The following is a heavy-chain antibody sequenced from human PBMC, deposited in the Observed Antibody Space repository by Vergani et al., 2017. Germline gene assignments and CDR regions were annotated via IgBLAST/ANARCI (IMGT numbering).Heavy chain of an antibody. CDR3: AKDRVTTQYYFDY. J-gene: IGHJ4*02. V-gene: IGHV3-48*01. CDR1: GFTFSSYS. Sequence: EVQLVESGGGLVQPGGSLRLSCAASGFTFSSYSMNWVRQAPGKGLEWVSYISSSSSTIYYADSVKGRFTISRDNSKNTLYLQMNSLRAEDTAVYYCAKDRVTTQYYFDYWGQGTLVTVSS. D-gene: IGHD4-17*01. CDR2: ISSSSSTI.